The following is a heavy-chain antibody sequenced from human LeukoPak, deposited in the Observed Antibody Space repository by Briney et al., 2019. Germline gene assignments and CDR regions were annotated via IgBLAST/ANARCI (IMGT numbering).Heavy chain of an antibody. J-gene: IGHJ3*02. CDR3: AKEFTPESSGFDAFAI. CDR2: ISGRGGTI. V-gene: IGHV3-48*03. Sequence: PGGSLRLSSAASGFTFSAYEMDWVRQAPGKGLEWVSYISGRGGTIYYADSVRGRFTISRDNAKNSLYLQMNSLRAEDTAVYYCAKEFTPESSGFDAFAIWGQGTMVTVSS. D-gene: IGHD6-19*01. CDR1: GFTFSAYE.